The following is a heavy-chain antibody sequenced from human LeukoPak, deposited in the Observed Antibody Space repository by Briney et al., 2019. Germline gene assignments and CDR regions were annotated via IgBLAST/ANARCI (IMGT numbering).Heavy chain of an antibody. J-gene: IGHJ6*02. V-gene: IGHV4-31*03. D-gene: IGHD3-10*01. CDR2: IYYSGST. CDR1: GGSISSGGYY. Sequence: NTSETLSLTCTVSGGSISSGGYYWSWIRQHPGKGLEWIGYIYYSGSTYYNPSLKSRVTISVDTSKNQFSLKLSSVTAADTAVYCCARDSKWQTMVRGAHYYYGVDVWGQGTTVTVSS. CDR3: ARDSKWQTMVRGAHYYYGVDV.